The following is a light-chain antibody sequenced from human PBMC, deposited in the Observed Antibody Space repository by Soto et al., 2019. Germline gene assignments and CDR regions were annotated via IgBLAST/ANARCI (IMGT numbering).Light chain of an antibody. J-gene: IGKJ5*01. CDR3: QQYGSSPIT. CDR2: GAS. CDR1: QSVSSSY. Sequence: IASTQCPAILSLSPGERAILSGRASQSVSSSYLAWYQQKPGQAPRLLISGASNRATGIPDRFSGSGSGTDFTLTISRLEPEDFAVYYCQQYGSSPITFGQGTRLEIK. V-gene: IGKV3-20*01.